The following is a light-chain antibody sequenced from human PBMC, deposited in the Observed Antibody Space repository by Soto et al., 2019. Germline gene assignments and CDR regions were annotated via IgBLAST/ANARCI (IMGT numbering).Light chain of an antibody. V-gene: IGKV3-11*01. Sequence: EIVLTQSPATLSLSPGDRATLSCRASQSVSSHLTWYQQKPGQAPRLLIYDASNSATGIPARFSGSGSGTDFTLTISSLEPEDFAIYYCQQRTNWRLTFGGGTKVEIK. J-gene: IGKJ4*01. CDR2: DAS. CDR3: QQRTNWRLT. CDR1: QSVSSH.